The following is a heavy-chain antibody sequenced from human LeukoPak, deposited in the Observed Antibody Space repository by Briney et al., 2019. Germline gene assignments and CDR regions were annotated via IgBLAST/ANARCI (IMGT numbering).Heavy chain of an antibody. CDR3: ARLVVTAIPVLDS. CDR2: IIPILGIA. Sequence: EASVKASCKASGGTFSSYGISWVRQAPGQGLEWMGRIIPILGIASCAQKFQGRVTITADKSTSTAYMELSSLRSEDSAVYYCARLVVTAIPVLDSWGLGTLVTVSS. D-gene: IGHD2-21*02. V-gene: IGHV1-69*04. CDR1: GGTFSSYG. J-gene: IGHJ4*02.